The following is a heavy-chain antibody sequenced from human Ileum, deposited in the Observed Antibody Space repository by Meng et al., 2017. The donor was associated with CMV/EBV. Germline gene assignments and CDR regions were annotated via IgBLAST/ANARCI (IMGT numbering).Heavy chain of an antibody. D-gene: IGHD2-15*01. V-gene: IGHV3-30*02. J-gene: IGHJ5*01. Sequence: GESLKISCAASGFTFSSYGMHWVRQAPGKGLEWVAFIRYDGSNTLYADSVKGRFSISRDNAKQSLYLQMNSLRPEDTAVYYCARDAEVYCSGGGCSRLDSWGQGILVPSPQ. CDR1: GFTFSSYG. CDR2: IRYDGSNT. CDR3: ARDAEVYCSGGGCSRLDS.